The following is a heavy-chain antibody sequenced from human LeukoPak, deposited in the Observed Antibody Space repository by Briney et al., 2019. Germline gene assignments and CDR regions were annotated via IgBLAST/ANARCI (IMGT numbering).Heavy chain of an antibody. J-gene: IGHJ4*02. V-gene: IGHV4-34*01. Sequence: TSETLSLTCAVYGGSFSGYYWSWTRQPPGKGLEWIGEINHSGSTNYNPSLKSRVTISVDTSKNQFSLKLSSVTAADTAVYYCARGVAARPHYWGQGTLVTVSS. CDR3: ARGVAARPHY. CDR1: GGSFSGYY. D-gene: IGHD6-6*01. CDR2: INHSGST.